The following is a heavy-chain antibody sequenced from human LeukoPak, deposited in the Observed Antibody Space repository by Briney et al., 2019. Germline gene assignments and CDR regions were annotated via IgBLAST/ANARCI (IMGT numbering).Heavy chain of an antibody. D-gene: IGHD3-16*01. CDR3: AIMRGRPYGMDV. V-gene: IGHV3-53*01. CDR1: GFTFSSNY. CDR2: IYSGGTT. Sequence: GGSLRLSCAASGFTFSSNYMSWVGQARGKGLEWVSVIYSGGTTYFADSVTGRFTISRDNSKNTLYLQMNSLGADDTAVYYCAIMRGRPYGMDVWGQGTMVTVSS. J-gene: IGHJ6*02.